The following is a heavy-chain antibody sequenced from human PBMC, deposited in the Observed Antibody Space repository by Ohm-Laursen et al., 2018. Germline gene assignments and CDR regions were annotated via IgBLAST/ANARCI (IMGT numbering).Heavy chain of an antibody. D-gene: IGHD6-25*01. CDR1: GFTFSSYA. CDR2: ITASGVTT. J-gene: IGHJ4*02. Sequence: SLRLSCTASGFTFSSYALSWVRQAPGKGLEWVSAITASGVTTYYGNAVKGRFTISRDDSKDTLYLQMNSLIAEDTALYYCAKDWGSGSRFRLYYFDYWGQGTLVTVSS. CDR3: AKDWGSGSRFRLYYFDY. V-gene: IGHV3-23*01.